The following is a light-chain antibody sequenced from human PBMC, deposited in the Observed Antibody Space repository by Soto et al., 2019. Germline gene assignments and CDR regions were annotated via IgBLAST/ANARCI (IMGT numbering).Light chain of an antibody. Sequence: EIVLTQSPGTLSLSPGERAPLSCRASQSVSSSYLAWYQQKPGQAPRLLIYDAYNRATGIPPRFSGSGSGTDFTLTISSLEPEDSAVYYCQQRHMWPITFGQGTRLEIK. CDR2: DAY. CDR1: QSVSSSY. J-gene: IGKJ5*01. CDR3: QQRHMWPIT. V-gene: IGKV3D-20*02.